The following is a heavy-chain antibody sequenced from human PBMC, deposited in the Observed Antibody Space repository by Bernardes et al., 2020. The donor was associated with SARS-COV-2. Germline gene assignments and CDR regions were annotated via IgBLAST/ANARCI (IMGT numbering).Heavy chain of an antibody. Sequence: SETLSLTCTVSGGSISSGGYYWSWIRQHPGKGLEWIGYIYYSGSTYYNPSLKSRVTISVDTSKNQLSLKLSSVTAADTAVYYCARLPGKITIFGVVISGGMDVWGQGTTVTVSS. D-gene: IGHD3-3*01. CDR1: GGSISSGGYY. J-gene: IGHJ6*02. CDR2: IYYSGST. CDR3: ARLPGKITIFGVVISGGMDV. V-gene: IGHV4-31*03.